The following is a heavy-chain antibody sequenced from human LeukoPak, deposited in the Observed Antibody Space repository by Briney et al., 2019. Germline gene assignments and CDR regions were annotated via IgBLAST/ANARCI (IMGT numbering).Heavy chain of an antibody. J-gene: IGHJ4*02. Sequence: GGSLRLSCAASGFTFSSYSMNWVRQAPGKGLEWVSSISSSSSYIYYADSVKGRFTISRDNAKNSLYLQMNSLRAEDTAVYYCAREIYCSGGSCYPDDYWGQGTLVTVFS. V-gene: IGHV3-21*01. CDR3: AREIYCSGGSCYPDDY. CDR1: GFTFSSYS. D-gene: IGHD2-15*01. CDR2: ISSSSSYI.